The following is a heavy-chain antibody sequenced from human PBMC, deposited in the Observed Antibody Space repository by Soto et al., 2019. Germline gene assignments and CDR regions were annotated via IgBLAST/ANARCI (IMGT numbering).Heavy chain of an antibody. V-gene: IGHV3-30*18. D-gene: IGHD3-10*01. CDR3: AKDHLAIRGIHYYGMDV. CDR2: ISYDGSNK. Sequence: GGSLRLSCAASGFTFSSYGMHWVRQAPGKGLEWVAVISYDGSNKYYADSVKGRFTISRDNSKNTLYLQMNSLRAEDTAVYYCAKDHLAIRGIHYYGMDVWGQGTTVTVSS. CDR1: GFTFSSYG. J-gene: IGHJ6*02.